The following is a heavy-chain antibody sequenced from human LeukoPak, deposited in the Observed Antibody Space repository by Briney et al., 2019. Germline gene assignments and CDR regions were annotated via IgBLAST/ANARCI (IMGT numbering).Heavy chain of an antibody. Sequence: GGSLRLSCAASGFTFSSYWMSWVRQAPGKGLEWVANIKQDGSEKYYVDSVKGRFTISRDNSKNTLYLQMNSLRAEDTAVYYCAKDRPERTMIVVVISDAFDIWGQGTMVTVSS. CDR1: GFTFSSYW. V-gene: IGHV3-7*03. CDR2: IKQDGSEK. CDR3: AKDRPERTMIVVVISDAFDI. J-gene: IGHJ3*02. D-gene: IGHD3-22*01.